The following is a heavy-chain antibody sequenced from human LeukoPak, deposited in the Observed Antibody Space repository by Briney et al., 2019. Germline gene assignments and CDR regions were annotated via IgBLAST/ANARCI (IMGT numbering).Heavy chain of an antibody. Sequence: QSGGSLRLSCAASGITFSSYWMNWVRQAPGKGLEWVANIKQDGSDKYYVDSVKGRFTISRDNAKNSLYLQMNSLRAEDTAVYYLSNREAVSDVAHWGQGTPVTGSS. D-gene: IGHD3-10*01. CDR1: GITFSSYW. J-gene: IGHJ4*03. CDR2: IKQDGSDK. CDR3: SNREAVSDVAH. V-gene: IGHV3-7*01.